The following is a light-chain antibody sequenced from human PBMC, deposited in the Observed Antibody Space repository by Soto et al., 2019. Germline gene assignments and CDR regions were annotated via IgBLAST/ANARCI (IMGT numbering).Light chain of an antibody. J-gene: IGLJ2*01. V-gene: IGLV2-14*03. CDR2: GVS. CDR1: TSDVGGYNY. CDR3: QSYDSSLRDVV. Sequence: QSVLTQPASVSGSPGQSIAISCSGSTSDVGGYNYVSWYQQYPGKAPKLILYGVSDRPSGVSDRFSGSKSGNTASLAITGLQAEDEADYYCQSYDSSLRDVVFGGGTKVTVL.